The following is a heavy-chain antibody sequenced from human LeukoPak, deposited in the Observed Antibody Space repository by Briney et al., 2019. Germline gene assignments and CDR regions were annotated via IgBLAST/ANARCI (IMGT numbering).Heavy chain of an antibody. V-gene: IGHV3-7*01. CDR2: IKQDGSEK. Sequence: GGSLRLSCAASGFTFSSYWMSWVRQAPGKGLEWVANIKQDGSEKKYVDSVKGRFTISRDNAKNSLYLQMNSLRAEDTAVYFCTRDGLYYYDSSGYRYFDYWGQGTLVTVSP. CDR3: TRDGLYYYDSSGYRYFDY. CDR1: GFTFSSYW. D-gene: IGHD3-22*01. J-gene: IGHJ4*02.